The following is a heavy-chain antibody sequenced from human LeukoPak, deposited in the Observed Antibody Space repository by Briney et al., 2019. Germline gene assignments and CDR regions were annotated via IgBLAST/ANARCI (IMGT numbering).Heavy chain of an antibody. D-gene: IGHD1-26*01. V-gene: IGHV3-30-3*01. CDR3: TRSGAYSAMDV. CDR1: GFTFSSYA. J-gene: IGHJ6*02. Sequence: GSLRLSCAASGFTFSSYAMHWVRQAPGKGLEWVAVISYDGSNKYYADSVKGRFTISRDNSKNTLYLQMNSLRAEDTAVYYCTRSGAYSAMDVWGQGTTVTVSS. CDR2: ISYDGSNK.